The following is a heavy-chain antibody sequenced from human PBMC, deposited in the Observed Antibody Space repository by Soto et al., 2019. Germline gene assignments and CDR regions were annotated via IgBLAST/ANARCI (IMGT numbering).Heavy chain of an antibody. D-gene: IGHD3-22*01. CDR1: GFTFSSYA. J-gene: IGHJ4*02. V-gene: IGHV3-23*01. CDR2: ISGSGGST. CDR3: AKQGLIVVVITLFYFDY. Sequence: GVSRRRSCAASGFTFSSYAMSWVRQAPGKGLEWVSAISGSGGSTYYADSVKGRFTISRDNSKNTLYLQMNSLRAEDTAVYYCAKQGLIVVVITLFYFDYWGQGTLVTVSS.